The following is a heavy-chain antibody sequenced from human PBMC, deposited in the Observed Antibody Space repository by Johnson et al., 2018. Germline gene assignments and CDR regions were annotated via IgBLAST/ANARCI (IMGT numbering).Heavy chain of an antibody. D-gene: IGHD6-19*01. J-gene: IGHJ3*02. V-gene: IGHV4-39*07. CDR1: GGSISSGSYY. Sequence: QVQLQESGPGLVKPSETLSLTCTVSGGSISSGSYYWGWLRQPPGKGLEWIGSIYYSGSTYYNPSLKSRVAISVDTSKNHFTLKLSSVTAADTAVYYCARGTEQWLVQDAFDIWGQGTMVTVSS. CDR3: ARGTEQWLVQDAFDI. CDR2: IYYSGST.